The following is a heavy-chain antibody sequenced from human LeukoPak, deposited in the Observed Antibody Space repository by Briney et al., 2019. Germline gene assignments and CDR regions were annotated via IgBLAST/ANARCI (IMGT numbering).Heavy chain of an antibody. CDR3: ARWGAVVVTGEHFDY. J-gene: IGHJ4*02. V-gene: IGHV4-30-4*01. D-gene: IGHD4-23*01. Sequence: PSETLSLTCTVSGGSISSGDYYWSWIRQPPGKGLEWIGYIYYSGSTYYNPSLKSRVTISVDTSKNQFSLKLSSVTAADTAVYYCARWGAVVVTGEHFDYWGQGTLVTVSS. CDR2: IYYSGST. CDR1: GGSISSGDYY.